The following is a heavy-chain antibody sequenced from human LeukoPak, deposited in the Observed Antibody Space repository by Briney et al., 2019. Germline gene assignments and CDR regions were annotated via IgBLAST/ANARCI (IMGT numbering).Heavy chain of an antibody. V-gene: IGHV3-66*02. J-gene: IGHJ4*02. Sequence: PGGSLRLSCAASGFTVSSSYMTWVRQAPGKGLEWVSVIYSGGSTYYADSVKGRFTISRDNSKNTLYPQMNSLRAEDTAVYYCARATYRDSSGYILDYWGQGTLVTVSS. CDR1: GFTVSSSY. CDR2: IYSGGST. D-gene: IGHD3-22*01. CDR3: ARATYRDSSGYILDY.